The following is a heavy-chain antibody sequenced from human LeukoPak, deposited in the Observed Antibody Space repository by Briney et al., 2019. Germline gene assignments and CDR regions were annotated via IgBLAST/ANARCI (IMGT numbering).Heavy chain of an antibody. V-gene: IGHV1-18*01. J-gene: IGHJ4*02. CDR1: GYTFTSYG. Sequence: GASVKVSCKASGYTFTSYGISWVRQAPGQGLEWMGWISAYNGNTNYAQKLQGRVTMTTDTSTSTAYMELRSLRSDDTAVYYCARDLGPYYYDSSGYFLPSFDYWGQGTLVTVSS. D-gene: IGHD3-22*01. CDR3: ARDLGPYYYDSSGYFLPSFDY. CDR2: ISAYNGNT.